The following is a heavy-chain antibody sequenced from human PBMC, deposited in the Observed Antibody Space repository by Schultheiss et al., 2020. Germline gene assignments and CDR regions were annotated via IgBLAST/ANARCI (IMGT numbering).Heavy chain of an antibody. J-gene: IGHJ6*02. D-gene: IGHD3-3*01. CDR2: INAGNGNT. Sequence: ASVKVSCKASGYTFTSYAMHWVRQAPGQRLEWMGWINAGNGNTKYSQKFQGRVTMTRDTSISTAYMELSRLRSDDTAVYYCAGGSIFGVVIYYYYGMDVWGQGTTGTVAS. V-gene: IGHV1-3*01. CDR1: GYTFTSYA. CDR3: AGGSIFGVVIYYYYGMDV.